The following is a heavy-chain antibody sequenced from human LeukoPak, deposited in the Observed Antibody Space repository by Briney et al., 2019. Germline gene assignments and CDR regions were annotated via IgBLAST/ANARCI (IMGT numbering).Heavy chain of an antibody. Sequence: KPSETLSLTCAVYGGSFSGYYWSWIRQPPGKGLEWIGEIYHSGSTKYNPSLKSRVSISVDKSRNQFSLKLSSVTAADTAVYYCARVPWGDYGDYRDYWGQGTLVTVSS. J-gene: IGHJ4*02. D-gene: IGHD4-17*01. CDR1: GGSFSGYY. CDR3: ARVPWGDYGDYRDY. V-gene: IGHV4-34*01. CDR2: IYHSGST.